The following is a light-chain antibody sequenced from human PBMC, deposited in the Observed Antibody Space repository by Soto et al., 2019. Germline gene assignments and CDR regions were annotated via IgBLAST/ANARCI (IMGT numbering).Light chain of an antibody. CDR2: DNS. CDR1: STNIWSYYG. V-gene: IGLV1-40*01. J-gene: IGLJ2*01. CDR3: QTYDSRLSASI. Sequence: QSVLTQPPSVSGAPGQKVTISCVGSSTNIWSYYGVHWYQQLPGAAPKLLIYDNSNRPSGVADRFSGSKSGTSASLAITGLQTDDEADYFCQTYDSRLSASIFGGGTKLTVL.